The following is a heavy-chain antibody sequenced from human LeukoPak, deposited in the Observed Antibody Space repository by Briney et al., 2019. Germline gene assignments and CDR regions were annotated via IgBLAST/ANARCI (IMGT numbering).Heavy chain of an antibody. CDR1: GYTFTSYG. V-gene: IGHV1-18*01. J-gene: IGHJ5*02. Sequence: ASVKVSCKASGYTFTSYGISWVRQAPGQGLEWMGWISAYNGNTNYAQKLQGRVTMTTDTSTSTAYMELRSLRSDDTAVYYCARVPAAIAQGVVTAIRRIHNWFDPWGQGTLVTVSS. D-gene: IGHD2-21*02. CDR2: ISAYNGNT. CDR3: ARVPAAIAQGVVTAIRRIHNWFDP.